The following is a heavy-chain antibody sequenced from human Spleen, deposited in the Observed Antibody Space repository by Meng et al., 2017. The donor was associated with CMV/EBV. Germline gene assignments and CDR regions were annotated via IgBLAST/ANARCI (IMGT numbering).Heavy chain of an antibody. J-gene: IGHJ6*02. CDR3: ASSAEAQGIRAYFHYGMDV. V-gene: IGHV3-43*01. CDR1: GFTFDDYT. Sequence: GESLKISCAASGFTFDDYTMHWVRQAPGKGLEWVSLISWDGGSTYYADSVKGRFTISRDNSKNSLYLQMNSLRAEDTAVYYCASSAEAQGIRAYFHYGMDVWGQGTTVTVSS. D-gene: IGHD3-16*01. CDR2: ISWDGGST.